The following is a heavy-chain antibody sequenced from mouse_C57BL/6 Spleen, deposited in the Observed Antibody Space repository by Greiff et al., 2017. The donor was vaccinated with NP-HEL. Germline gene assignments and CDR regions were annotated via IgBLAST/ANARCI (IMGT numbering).Heavy chain of an antibody. J-gene: IGHJ1*03. CDR1: GFTFSDYG. CDR3: AREVLYYGSSYRYFDV. D-gene: IGHD1-1*01. V-gene: IGHV5-17*01. CDR2: ISSGSSTI. Sequence: EVKVVESGGGLVKPGGSLKLSCAASGFTFSDYGMHWVRQAPEKGLEWVAYISSGSSTIYYADTVKGRFTISRDNAKNTLFLQMTSLRSEDTAMYYCAREVLYYGSSYRYFDVWGTGTTVTVSS.